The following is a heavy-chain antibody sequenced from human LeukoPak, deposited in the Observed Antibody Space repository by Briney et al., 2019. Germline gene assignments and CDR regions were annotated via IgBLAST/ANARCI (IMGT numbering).Heavy chain of an antibody. Sequence: PGRSLRLSCAASGFTFDDYAMHWVRQAPGKGLEWVSGISGSGGSTYYADSVKGRFTISRDNSKNTLYLQMNSLRAEDTAVYYCAKDMGSSWYFVGEAEADAFDIWGQGTMVTVSS. D-gene: IGHD6-13*01. CDR2: ISGSGGST. V-gene: IGHV3-23*01. CDR1: GFTFDDYA. CDR3: AKDMGSSWYFVGEAEADAFDI. J-gene: IGHJ3*02.